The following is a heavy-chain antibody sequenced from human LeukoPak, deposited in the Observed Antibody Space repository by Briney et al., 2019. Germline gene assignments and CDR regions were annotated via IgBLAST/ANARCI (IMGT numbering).Heavy chain of an antibody. CDR2: SDPEDGET. Sequence: ASVKVSCKVSGYTLTELSMHWVRQAPGKGLEWMGGSDPEDGETIYAQKFQGRVTMTEDTSTDTAYMELSSLRSEDTAVYYCASDILTGPMAYRGAFDIWGQGTMVTVSS. CDR1: GYTLTELS. CDR3: ASDILTGPMAYRGAFDI. V-gene: IGHV1-24*01. D-gene: IGHD3-9*01. J-gene: IGHJ3*02.